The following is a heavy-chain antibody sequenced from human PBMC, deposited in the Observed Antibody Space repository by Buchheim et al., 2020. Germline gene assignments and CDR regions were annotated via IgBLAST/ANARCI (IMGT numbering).Heavy chain of an antibody. CDR3: ARHFYWRDGYNSYRYFDY. V-gene: IGHV4-39*01. CDR2: IYYSGST. J-gene: IGHJ4*02. Sequence: QLQLQESGPGLVKPSETLSLTCTVSGGSISSSSYYWGWIRQPPGKGLEWIGSIYYSGSTYYNPSLKSRVTISVDTSKNQFSLKLSSVTAADTAVYYCARHFYWRDGYNSYRYFDYWGQGTL. D-gene: IGHD5-24*01. CDR1: GGSISSSSYY.